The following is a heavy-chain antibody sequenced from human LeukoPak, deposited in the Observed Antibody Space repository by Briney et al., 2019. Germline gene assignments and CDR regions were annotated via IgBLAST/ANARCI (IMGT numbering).Heavy chain of an antibody. D-gene: IGHD3-10*01. CDR2: MNPNSGNT. CDR3: ASGIWFGELYPVY. CDR1: GYTFTSYG. V-gene: IGHV1-8*02. Sequence: GASVKVSCKASGYTFTSYGINWVRQATGQGLEWMGWMNPNSGNTGYAQKFQGRVTMTRNTSISTAYMELSSLRSEDTAVYYCASGIWFGELYPVYWGQGTLVTVSS. J-gene: IGHJ4*02.